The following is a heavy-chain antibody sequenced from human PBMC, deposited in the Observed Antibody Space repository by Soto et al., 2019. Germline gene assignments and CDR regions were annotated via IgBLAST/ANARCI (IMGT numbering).Heavy chain of an antibody. CDR2: ISGSGGST. Sequence: GGSLRLSCAASGFTFSSYAMSWVRQAPGKGLEWVSAISGSGGSTYYADSVKGRFTISRDNSKNTLYLKMNSLRAEDTAVYYCAKDQITMVRGVIPRFDPWGQGTLVTVSS. CDR1: GFTFSSYA. D-gene: IGHD3-10*01. CDR3: AKDQITMVRGVIPRFDP. V-gene: IGHV3-23*01. J-gene: IGHJ5*02.